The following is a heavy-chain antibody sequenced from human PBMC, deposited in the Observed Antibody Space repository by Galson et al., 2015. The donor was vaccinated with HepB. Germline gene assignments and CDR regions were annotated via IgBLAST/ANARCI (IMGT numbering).Heavy chain of an antibody. CDR1: GFTFSTYA. J-gene: IGHJ4*02. D-gene: IGHD3/OR15-3a*01. V-gene: IGHV3-23*01. CDR2: ISGTDGST. CDR3: AKDTRPGDCHFDY. Sequence: SLRLSCAASGFTFSTYAMTWVRQAPGKGLEWVSVISGTDGSTYYADSVKGRFTISRDNSKNTLYMQLNSLRAEDTAVYYCAKDTRPGDCHFDYWAQGTLVTVSS.